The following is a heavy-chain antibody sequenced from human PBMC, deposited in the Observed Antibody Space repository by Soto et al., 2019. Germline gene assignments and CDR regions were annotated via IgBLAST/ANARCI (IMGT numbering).Heavy chain of an antibody. CDR2: IYYSGST. CDR3: ARHIVATIIS. CDR1: GGSISSSSYY. V-gene: IGHV4-39*01. Sequence: QLQLQESDPGLVKPSETLSLTCTVSGGSISSSSYYWGWIRQPPGKGLEWIGSIYYSGSTYYNPSLKSRVTISVDTSKNQFSLKLSSVTAADTAVYYCARHIVATIISWGQGTLVTVSS. D-gene: IGHD5-12*01. J-gene: IGHJ4*02.